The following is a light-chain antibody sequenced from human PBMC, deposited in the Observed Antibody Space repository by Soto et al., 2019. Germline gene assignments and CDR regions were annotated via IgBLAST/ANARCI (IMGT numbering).Light chain of an antibody. V-gene: IGKV1-5*01. CDR1: QSISSW. CDR2: DAS. J-gene: IGKJ1*01. Sequence: DLQITQSPSTLSATAGDRVTITCRASQSISSWLAWYQHKPGKAPNLLIYDASTLESGVPSRFSGSGSGTEFTLTISCLHPDDFATYYCQHYSSVWAFGQGTKVDIK. CDR3: QHYSSVWA.